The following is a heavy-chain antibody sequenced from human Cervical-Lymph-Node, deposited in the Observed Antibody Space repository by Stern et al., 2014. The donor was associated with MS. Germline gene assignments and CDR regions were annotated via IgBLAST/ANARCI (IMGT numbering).Heavy chain of an antibody. CDR3: ARVTEFLRFFYPDY. D-gene: IGHD3-3*01. Sequence: VQLEESGPGLVKPSQTLSLTCTVSGGSVSSGSRYWSWIRQPPGKGLEWIGYISYSGNTYYSPSLQSRLTISMDTSKNQFSLKLRSVTAADTAIYYCARVTEFLRFFYPDYWGQGTLVTVSS. J-gene: IGHJ4*02. V-gene: IGHV4-31*03. CDR1: GGSVSSGSRY. CDR2: ISYSGNT.